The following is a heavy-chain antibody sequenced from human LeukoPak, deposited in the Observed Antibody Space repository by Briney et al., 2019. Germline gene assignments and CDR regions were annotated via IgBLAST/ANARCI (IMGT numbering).Heavy chain of an antibody. CDR1: GYTFTSYG. J-gene: IGHJ5*02. D-gene: IGHD6-6*01. CDR3: ARALEYSSSYNWFDP. V-gene: IGHV1-18*01. Sequence: ASVKVSCKASGYTFTSYGISWVRQAPGQGLEWMGWISAYNGNTNYAQKLQGRVTMTTDTSTSTAYMELRSLRSDDTAVYYCARALEYSSSYNWFDPWSQGTLVTVSS. CDR2: ISAYNGNT.